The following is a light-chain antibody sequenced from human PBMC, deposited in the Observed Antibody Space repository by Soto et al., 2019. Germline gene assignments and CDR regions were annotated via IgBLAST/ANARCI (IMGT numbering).Light chain of an antibody. CDR1: SSNIGNNY. CDR3: GTWDSSLSAGV. Sequence: QSVLTQPPSVSAPPGQTVTISCSGSSSNIGNNYVSWYQQLPGTAPKLLIYDNSKRPSGIPDRFSGSKSGTSATLGITGLQTGDEADYYCGTWDSSLSAGVFGGGTKLTVL. J-gene: IGLJ2*01. V-gene: IGLV1-51*01. CDR2: DNS.